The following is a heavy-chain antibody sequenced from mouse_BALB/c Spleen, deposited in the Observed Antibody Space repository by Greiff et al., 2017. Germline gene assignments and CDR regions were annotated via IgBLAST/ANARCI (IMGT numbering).Heavy chain of an antibody. J-gene: IGHJ2*01. CDR1: GFAFSSYD. V-gene: IGHV5-12-1*01. CDR2: ISSGGGST. Sequence: EVQLVESGGGLVKPGGSLKLSCAASGFAFSSYDMSWVRQTPEKRLEWVAYISSGGGSTYYPDTVKGRFTISRDNAKNTLYLQMSSLKSEDTAMYYCARPSGGYWGQGTTLTVSS. CDR3: ARPSGGY.